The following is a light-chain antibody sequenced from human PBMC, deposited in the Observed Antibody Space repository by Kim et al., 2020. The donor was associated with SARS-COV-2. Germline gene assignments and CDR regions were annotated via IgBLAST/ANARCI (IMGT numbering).Light chain of an antibody. CDR1: QYIDNW. V-gene: IGKV3-11*01. J-gene: IGKJ2*01. CDR3: QHRRTWPLT. CDR2: DAS. Sequence: EIVLTQSPATLSLSPGERATLSCRASQYIDNWLAWYQQKPCQVPRLLIYDASNRATGIPARFSGSGSGTDFTLTISSLEPEDFAVYYCQHRRTWPLTFGQGTKLEI.